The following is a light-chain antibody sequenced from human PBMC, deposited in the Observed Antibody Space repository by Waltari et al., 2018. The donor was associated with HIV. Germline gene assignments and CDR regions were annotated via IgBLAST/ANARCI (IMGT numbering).Light chain of an antibody. J-gene: IGKJ1*01. CDR1: QGISSS. CDR2: GAS. V-gene: IGKV1-27*01. Sequence: DIQMTQSPSSLSASVGDRVTITCRASQGISSSLAWYRQKPGKVPELLIYGASTLQSGVPSRFSGSGSGTDFTLTISSLQPEDVATYFCQKYNSAPRTFGKGTKVEIK. CDR3: QKYNSAPRT.